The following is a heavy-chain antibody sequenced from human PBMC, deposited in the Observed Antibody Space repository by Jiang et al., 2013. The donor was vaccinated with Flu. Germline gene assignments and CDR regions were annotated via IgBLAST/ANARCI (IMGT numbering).Heavy chain of an antibody. CDR1: GYSFTSYW. J-gene: IGHJ6*02. CDR2: MYPGDSDI. Sequence: GAEVKKPGESLKISCKGSGYSFTSYWIGWVRQMPGKGLEWMGNMYPGDSDIRYSPSFQGQVTISADKSINTAYLQWSSLKASDTAMYYCARLVYCGGDCYGYGMDVWGQGTTVTVSS. CDR3: ARLVYCGGDCYGYGMDV. D-gene: IGHD2-21*02. V-gene: IGHV5-51*03.